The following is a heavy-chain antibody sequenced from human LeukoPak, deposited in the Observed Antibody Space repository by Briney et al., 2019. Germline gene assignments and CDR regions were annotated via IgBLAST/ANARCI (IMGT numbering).Heavy chain of an antibody. Sequence: PSGTLSLTCTVSGGSISSYYWSWIRQPPGKGLEWIGYIYYSGSTNYNPSLKSRVTISVDTSKNQFSLKLSSVTAADTAVYYCARAISSYYMDVWGKGTTVTVSS. CDR3: ARAISSYYMDV. J-gene: IGHJ6*03. V-gene: IGHV4-59*01. CDR2: IYYSGST. CDR1: GGSISSYY. D-gene: IGHD6-6*01.